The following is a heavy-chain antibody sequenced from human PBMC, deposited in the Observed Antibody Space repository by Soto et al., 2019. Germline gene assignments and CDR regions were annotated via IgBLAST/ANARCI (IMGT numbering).Heavy chain of an antibody. J-gene: IGHJ4*02. V-gene: IGHV1-69*12. Sequence: QVQLVQSGAEVKKPGSSVKVSCKASGGTFSSYAISWVRQAPGQGLEWMGGIIPIFGTANYAQKFQGRVTITADEXTXRAYMELSSLRSEDTAVYYCARGANSGYAPAGHLVYWGQGTLVTVSS. CDR2: IIPIFGTA. CDR3: ARGANSGYAPAGHLVY. CDR1: GGTFSSYA. D-gene: IGHD5-12*01.